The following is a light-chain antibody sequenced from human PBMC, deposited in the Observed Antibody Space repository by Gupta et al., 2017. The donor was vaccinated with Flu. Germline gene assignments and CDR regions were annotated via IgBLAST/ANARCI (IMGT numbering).Light chain of an antibody. J-gene: IGLJ3*02. CDR3: QSADDSGTYEV. Sequence: SELTQPPSVSVSPGQTAWITCSGDALPKHYAYWYQQKAGQAPVLLMYNDYERASGTPERFSGSTSGTTVTLIISGVQAEDEADYYCQSADDSGTYEVFGGGTKLTVL. CDR2: NDY. V-gene: IGLV3-25*01. CDR1: ALPKHY.